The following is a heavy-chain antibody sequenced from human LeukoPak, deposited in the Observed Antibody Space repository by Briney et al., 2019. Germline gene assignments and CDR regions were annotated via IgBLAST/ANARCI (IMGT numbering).Heavy chain of an antibody. Sequence: PGGSLRLSCAASGFTVSSNYMSWVRQAPGKGLEWVSGINWNGGRTGYADSVKGRFTISRDNAKNSLHLQMNSLRAEDTALYYCARDSLIYDSSGYYWQNWGQGTLVTVSS. CDR2: INWNGGRT. J-gene: IGHJ4*02. V-gene: IGHV3-20*04. CDR1: GFTVSSNY. D-gene: IGHD3-22*01. CDR3: ARDSLIYDSSGYYWQN.